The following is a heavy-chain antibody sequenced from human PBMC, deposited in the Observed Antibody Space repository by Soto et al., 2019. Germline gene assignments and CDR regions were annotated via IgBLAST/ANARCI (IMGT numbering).Heavy chain of an antibody. J-gene: IGHJ4*02. D-gene: IGHD5-18*01. CDR3: ASRPGEYSYGYLDY. CDR2: IIPIFGTA. Sequence: QVQLVQSGAEVKKPGSSVKVSCKASGGTFSSYAISWVRQAPGQGLEWMGGIIPIFGTANYAQKFQGRVTITEDDATSTDYMELSSLRSEDTAVYDCASRPGEYSYGYLDYGGQGTLVTVSS. V-gene: IGHV1-69*01. CDR1: GGTFSSYA.